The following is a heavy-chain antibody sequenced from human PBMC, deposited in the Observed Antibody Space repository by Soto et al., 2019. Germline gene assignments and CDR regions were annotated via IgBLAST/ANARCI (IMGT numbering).Heavy chain of an antibody. CDR3: AKGGRQWLVTSDFNY. Sequence: VQLVESGGGVVQPGRSLRLSCAASGFTFSDYAMHWVRQAPGKGLEWVAGVSHDGRNTHYADSVKGRFTISRDSSKNTVSREMTSLRAEDTAVYYCAKGGRQWLVTSDFNYWGQGALVTVSS. CDR1: GFTFSDYA. V-gene: IGHV3-30*18. D-gene: IGHD6-19*01. CDR2: VSHDGRNT. J-gene: IGHJ4*02.